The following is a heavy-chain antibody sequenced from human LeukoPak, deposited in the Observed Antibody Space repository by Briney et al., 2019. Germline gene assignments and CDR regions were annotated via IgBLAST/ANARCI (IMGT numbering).Heavy chain of an antibody. Sequence: GGSLRLSCEASGFTFSSYAMSWVRQAPGKGLDWVSAISGSGGSTYYADSVKGRFTISRDNSKNTLYLQMNSLRAEDTAVYYCAKLGTVAGTFYGMDVWGQGTTVTVSS. CDR1: GFTFSSYA. CDR3: AKLGTVAGTFYGMDV. CDR2: ISGSGGST. J-gene: IGHJ6*02. D-gene: IGHD6-19*01. V-gene: IGHV3-23*01.